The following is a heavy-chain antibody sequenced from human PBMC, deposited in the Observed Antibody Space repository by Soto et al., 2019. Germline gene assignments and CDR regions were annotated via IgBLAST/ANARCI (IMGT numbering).Heavy chain of an antibody. CDR2: ISAYNGNT. CDR3: AREELGIAAAGADAFDI. CDR1: GYTFTSYG. J-gene: IGHJ3*02. V-gene: IGHV1-18*01. D-gene: IGHD6-13*01. Sequence: QVQLAQSGAEVKKPGASVKVSCKASGYTFTSYGISWVRQAPGQGLEWMGWISAYNGNTNYAQKLQGRVTMTTDTSTSTAYMELRSLRSDDTAVYYCAREELGIAAAGADAFDIWGQGTMVTVSS.